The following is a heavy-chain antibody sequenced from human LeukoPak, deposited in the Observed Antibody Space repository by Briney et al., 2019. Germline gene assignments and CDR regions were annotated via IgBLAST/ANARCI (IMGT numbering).Heavy chain of an antibody. V-gene: IGHV3-53*01. CDR1: GFTVSDNY. Sequence: GGSLRLSCAASGFTVSDNYLSWVRQAPGKGLQWVSFINSGGYTSYADSVKGRFTISRDNSKNPLYLQLNNLRADDTAVYYCARRPVNAYSFDSWGQGTLVTVSS. D-gene: IGHD3-16*01. CDR3: ARRPVNAYSFDS. J-gene: IGHJ4*02. CDR2: INSGGYT.